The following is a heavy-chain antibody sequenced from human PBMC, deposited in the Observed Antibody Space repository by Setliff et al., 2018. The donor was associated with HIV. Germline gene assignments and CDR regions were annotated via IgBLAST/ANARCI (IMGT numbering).Heavy chain of an antibody. CDR3: AGEFAY. J-gene: IGHJ4*02. Sequence: SETLSLTCTVSGGSISNYYWSWIRQPAGKGLEWIGEINHSGSTNYNPSLKSRVSMSIDTSDNQFSLNLNSVTAADTAVYYCAGEFAYWGQGALVTVSS. D-gene: IGHD3-10*01. CDR1: GGSISNYY. CDR2: INHSGST. V-gene: IGHV4-4*07.